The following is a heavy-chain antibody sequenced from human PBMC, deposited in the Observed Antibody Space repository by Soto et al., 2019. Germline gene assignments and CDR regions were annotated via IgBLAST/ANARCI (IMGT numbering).Heavy chain of an antibody. D-gene: IGHD2-15*01. J-gene: IGHJ4*02. V-gene: IGHV3-74*03. Sequence: EVQLVESGGGLVQPGGSLRLSCAASGFTFSDYYFHWVRRAPGEGLLWVSRIELDGTTTTYADSVKGRFTISRDNAKNMVYLQMNSLRAEDTAVYDCARGGDCSGGKCYSLFDNWGQGTLVAVSS. CDR2: IELDGTTT. CDR3: ARGGDCSGGKCYSLFDN. CDR1: GFTFSDYY.